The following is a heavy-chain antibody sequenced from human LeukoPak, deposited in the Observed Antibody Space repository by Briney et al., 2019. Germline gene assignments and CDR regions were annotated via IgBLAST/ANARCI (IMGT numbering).Heavy chain of an antibody. J-gene: IGHJ4*02. CDR3: AREAYSSSSVVADY. CDR2: IYHSGST. CDR1: GGSISSGGYY. Sequence: SETLSLTCTVSGGSISSGGYYWSWIRQPPGKGLEWIGYIYHSGSTYYNPSLKSRVTISVDRSKNQFSLKLSSVTAADTAVYYCAREAYSSSSVVADYWGQGTLVTVSS. V-gene: IGHV4-30-2*01. D-gene: IGHD6-6*01.